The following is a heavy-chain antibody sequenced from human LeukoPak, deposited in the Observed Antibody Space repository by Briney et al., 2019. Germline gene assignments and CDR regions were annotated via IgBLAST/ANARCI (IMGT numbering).Heavy chain of an antibody. CDR3: ARDLGWLLYGSFDY. V-gene: IGHV1-2*02. J-gene: IGHJ4*02. Sequence: ASVKVSCKASGYTFTGYYMHWVRQAPGQGLEWVGWINPNSGGTNYAQKFQGRVTMTRDTSISTAYMELSRLRSDDTAVYYCARDLGWLLYGSFDYWGQGTLVTVSS. CDR1: GYTFTGYY. D-gene: IGHD3/OR15-3a*01. CDR2: INPNSGGT.